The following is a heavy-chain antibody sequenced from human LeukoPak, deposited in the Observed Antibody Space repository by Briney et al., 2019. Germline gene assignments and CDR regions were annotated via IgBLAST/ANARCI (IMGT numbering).Heavy chain of an antibody. CDR3: ARDHYYGSASYNY. CDR1: GFTFSSYW. CDR2: IKQDGSEK. D-gene: IGHD3-10*01. Sequence: GGSLRLSCAASGFTFSSYWMSWVRQAPGKGLEWVANIKQDGSEKYYVDSVKGRFTISRDNAKNSLYLQMNSLRAEDTAVYYCARDHYYGSASYNYWGQGTLVTVSS. J-gene: IGHJ4*02. V-gene: IGHV3-7*01.